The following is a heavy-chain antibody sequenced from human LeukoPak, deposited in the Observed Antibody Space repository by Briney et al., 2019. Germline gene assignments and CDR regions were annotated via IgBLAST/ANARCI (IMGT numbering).Heavy chain of an antibody. V-gene: IGHV4-59*08. D-gene: IGHD3-16*02. Sequence: SETLSLTCTVPGASISSYYWTWIRQPPGKGLEWIGFTSFSGSTNYNPSLKSRVTISVDTSRNQFFLKMSSVTAADTAVYYCARHIGGGIEDMDVWGKGTKVTVSS. CDR1: GASISSYY. CDR3: ARHIGGGIEDMDV. CDR2: TSFSGST. J-gene: IGHJ6*03.